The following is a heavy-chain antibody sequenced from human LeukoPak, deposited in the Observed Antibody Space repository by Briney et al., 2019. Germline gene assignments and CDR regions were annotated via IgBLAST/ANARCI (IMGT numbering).Heavy chain of an antibody. V-gene: IGHV4-30-4*07. CDR3: ARGRRIVVLPGRGYFDL. CDR2: IYYSGST. D-gene: IGHD4/OR15-4a*01. Sequence: PSETLSLTCAVSGGSISSGGYSWSWIRQPPGKGLEWIGYIYYSGSTYYNPSLKSRVTLSVDTSTNHFSLNIKSVTAADTAMYYCARGRRIVVLPGRGYFDLWGRGTLVTVSS. CDR1: GGSISSGGYS. J-gene: IGHJ2*01.